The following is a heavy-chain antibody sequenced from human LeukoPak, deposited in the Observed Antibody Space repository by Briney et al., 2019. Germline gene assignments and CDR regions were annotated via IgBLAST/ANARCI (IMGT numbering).Heavy chain of an antibody. CDR1: GGTFSSYA. Sequence: SVKVSCKASGGTFSSYAISWVRQAPGQGLEWMGGIIPIFGTANYAQKFQGRVTITTDESTSIAYMELSSLRSEDTAVYYCARTDSGSYYSHFDYWGQGTLVTVSS. CDR3: ARTDSGSYYSHFDY. J-gene: IGHJ4*02. D-gene: IGHD1-26*01. CDR2: IIPIFGTA. V-gene: IGHV1-69*05.